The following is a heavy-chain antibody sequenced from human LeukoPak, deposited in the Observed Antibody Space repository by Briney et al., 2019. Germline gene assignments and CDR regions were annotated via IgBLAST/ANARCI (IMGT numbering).Heavy chain of an antibody. CDR3: ARDYGDYKFDY. Sequence: ASVKVSCKASGYTFTGYYMHWVRQAPGQGLEWMGWINPNSGGTNYAQKFRGWVTMTRDTSISTAYMELSRLRSDDTAVYYCARDYGDYKFDYWGQGALVTVSS. CDR2: INPNSGGT. CDR1: GYTFTGYY. D-gene: IGHD4-17*01. J-gene: IGHJ4*02. V-gene: IGHV1-2*04.